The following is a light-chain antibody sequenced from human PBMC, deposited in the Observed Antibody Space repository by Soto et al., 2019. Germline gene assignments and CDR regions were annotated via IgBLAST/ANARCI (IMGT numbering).Light chain of an antibody. V-gene: IGKV3-11*01. J-gene: IGKJ4*02. CDR1: QSVSSA. CDR3: QQRSNWPLM. CDR2: GAS. Sequence: EIVLTQSPATLSLSPGAGATLSCRASQSVSSALAWYQQKPGQAPRLLIYGASNRATGIPARFSGSGAGTDVTLTLSLLEPEDFAVYCVQQRSNWPLMFGGGTKVEIK.